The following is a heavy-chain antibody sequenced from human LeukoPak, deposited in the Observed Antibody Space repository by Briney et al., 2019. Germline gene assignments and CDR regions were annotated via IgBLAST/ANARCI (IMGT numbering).Heavy chain of an antibody. CDR2: LYYSGHT. Sequence: SETLSLTCTVSGGSISSSSYYWGWIRQPPGKGLEWIGSLYYSGHTYYNPPLKSRVTLSIDTSKNQFSLNLNSVTAADTALYFCARDRIRPIVATTRAGWFDPWGQGTLVTVSS. D-gene: IGHD5-12*01. CDR3: ARDRIRPIVATTRAGWFDP. J-gene: IGHJ5*02. CDR1: GGSISSSSYY. V-gene: IGHV4-39*07.